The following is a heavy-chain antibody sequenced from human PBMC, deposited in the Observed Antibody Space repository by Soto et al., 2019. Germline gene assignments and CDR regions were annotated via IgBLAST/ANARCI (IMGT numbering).Heavy chain of an antibody. D-gene: IGHD3-22*01. CDR3: ARVGGGYYDSSGYYFGY. Sequence: PSETLSLTCTVSGGSISSYYWSWIRQPPGKGLEWIGYIYYSGSTDYNPSLKSRVTISVDTSKNQFSLKLSSVTAADTAVYYCARVGGGYYDSSGYYFGYWRQGTLVTVSS. V-gene: IGHV4-59*01. J-gene: IGHJ4*02. CDR2: IYYSGST. CDR1: GGSISSYY.